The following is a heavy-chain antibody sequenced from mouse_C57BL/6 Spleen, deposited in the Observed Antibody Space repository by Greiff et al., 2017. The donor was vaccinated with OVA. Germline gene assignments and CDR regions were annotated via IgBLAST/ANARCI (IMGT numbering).Heavy chain of an antibody. CDR2: ISYDGSN. CDR3: AREGFAY. V-gene: IGHV3-6*01. Sequence: VQLKESGPGLVKPSQSLSLTCSVTGYSITSGYYWNWIRQFPGNKLAWMGYISYDGSNNYNPSLKNRISITRDTSKNQFFLKLNSVTTEDTATYYCAREGFAYWGQGTLVTVSA. J-gene: IGHJ3*01. CDR1: GYSITSGYY.